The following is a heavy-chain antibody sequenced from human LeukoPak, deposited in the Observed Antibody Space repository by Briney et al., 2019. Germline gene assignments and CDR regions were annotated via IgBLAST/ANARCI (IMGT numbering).Heavy chain of an antibody. CDR3: ARTKPPCTSCLLLDY. CDR1: GYTFTDYY. Sequence: ASVKVSCKASGYTFTDYYIHWLRQAPGQGLGWMGWINPNSGGTNYAQKFQGLVTMSRDTFITTAYMEFSRLTSDDTAVYYCARTKPPCTSCLLLDYWGQGALVTVSS. J-gene: IGHJ4*02. CDR2: INPNSGGT. D-gene: IGHD2-2*01. V-gene: IGHV1-2*02.